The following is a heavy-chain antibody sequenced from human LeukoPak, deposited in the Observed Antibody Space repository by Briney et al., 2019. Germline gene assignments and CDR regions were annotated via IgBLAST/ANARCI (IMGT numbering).Heavy chain of an antibody. CDR1: GGTFSSYA. D-gene: IGHD2-15*01. CDR2: IIPIFGTA. Sequence: SVKVSCKASGGTFSSYAISWVRQAPGQGLEWMGGIIPIFGTANYAQKFQGRVTITADKSTSTAYMELSSLRSEDTAVYYCASTQYCSGGSCHDYYFDYWGQGTLVTVSS. CDR3: ASTQYCSGGSCHDYYFDY. J-gene: IGHJ4*02. V-gene: IGHV1-69*06.